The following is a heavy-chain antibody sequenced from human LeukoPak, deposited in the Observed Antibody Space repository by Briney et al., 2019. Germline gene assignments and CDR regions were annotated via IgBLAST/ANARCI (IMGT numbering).Heavy chain of an antibody. D-gene: IGHD3-10*01. CDR3: ARTQWFGESTPNAFDI. V-gene: IGHV3-53*01. CDR2: IYSGGST. J-gene: IGHJ3*02. CDR1: GFTFSSYS. Sequence: GGSLRLSCAASGFTFSSYSMSWVRQAPGKGLEWVSVIYSGGSTYYADSVKGRFTISRDNSKNTLYLQMNSLRAEDTAVYYCARTQWFGESTPNAFDIWGQGTMVTVSS.